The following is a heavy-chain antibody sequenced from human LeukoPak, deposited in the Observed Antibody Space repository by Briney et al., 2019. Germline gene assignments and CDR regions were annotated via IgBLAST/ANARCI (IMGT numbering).Heavy chain of an antibody. CDR2: IKQDGSEK. V-gene: IGHV3-7*01. CDR1: GFTFSSYW. Sequence: GGSLRLSCAASGFTFSSYWMSWVRQAPGKGLEWVANIKQDGSEKYYVDSVKGRFTISRDNAKNSLYLQMNSLRAEDTAVYYCARVVWQNWNYNNYFDYWGQGTLVTVSS. CDR3: ARVVWQNWNYNNYFDY. D-gene: IGHD1-7*01. J-gene: IGHJ4*02.